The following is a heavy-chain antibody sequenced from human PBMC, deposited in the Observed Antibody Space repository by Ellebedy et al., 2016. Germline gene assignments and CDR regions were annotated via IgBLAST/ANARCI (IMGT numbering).Heavy chain of an antibody. J-gene: IGHJ4*02. CDR2: ISGGGDNT. V-gene: IGHV3-23*01. CDR3: RQGHYFDQ. Sequence: GGSLRLXXATSGFTFSNYFMTWVRQAPGKGLEWVATISGGGDNTYFADSVKGRFTISRDNFKNTLYLQMNSLRVDDTALYYCRQGHYFDQWGQGALVTVSA. CDR1: GFTFSNYF.